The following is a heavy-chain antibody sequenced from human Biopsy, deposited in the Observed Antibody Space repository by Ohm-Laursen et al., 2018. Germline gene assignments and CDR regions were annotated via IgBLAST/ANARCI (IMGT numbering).Heavy chain of an antibody. CDR3: ARASRYCSGGGCYSWFDS. CDR2: IRDTANSYTK. J-gene: IGHJ5*01. Sequence: GSLRLSCAASGFSFSDNYMDWVRQAPGKGLEWVGRIRDTANSYTKDYAASVKGRFTISRDDSKNSLYLQMNSLKTEDTALYYCARASRYCSGGGCYSWFDSWGQGTLVTVSS. V-gene: IGHV3-72*01. CDR1: GFSFSDNY. D-gene: IGHD2-15*01.